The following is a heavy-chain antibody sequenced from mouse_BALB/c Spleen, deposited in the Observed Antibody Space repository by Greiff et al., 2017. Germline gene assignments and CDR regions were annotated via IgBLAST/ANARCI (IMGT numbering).Heavy chain of an antibody. CDR3: TYYRYDGG. CDR2: IYPGNSDT. D-gene: IGHD2-14*01. CDR1: GYTFTSYW. V-gene: IGHV1-5*01. J-gene: IGHJ2*01. Sequence: VQLKQPGSELVRPGASVKLSCKASGYTFTSYWMHWVKQRPGQGLEWIGNIYPGNSDTSYNQKFKGKAKLTAVTSASTAYMELSSLTNEDSAVYYCTYYRYDGGWGQGTTLTVSS.